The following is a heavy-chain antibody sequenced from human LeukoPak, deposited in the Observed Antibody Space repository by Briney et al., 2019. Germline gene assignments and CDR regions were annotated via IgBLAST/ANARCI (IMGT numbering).Heavy chain of an antibody. CDR3: AKALRAYSYDY. CDR2: LYIGGNT. CDR1: GLTVNNNN. Sequence: GGSLRLSCAASGLTVNNNNMNWVRQAPGKGLEWVSALYIGGNTYYADSVKGRFTISRDISKNTLYLQLNSLRVEDTAVYYCAKALRAYSYDYWGQGALVTVSS. V-gene: IGHV3-53*01. J-gene: IGHJ4*02. D-gene: IGHD5-18*01.